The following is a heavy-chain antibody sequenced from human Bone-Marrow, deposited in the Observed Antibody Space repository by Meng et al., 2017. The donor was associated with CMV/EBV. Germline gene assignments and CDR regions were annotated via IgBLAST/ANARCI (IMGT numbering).Heavy chain of an antibody. Sequence: GESLKISCAASGFTFSSDSMNWVRQAPGKGLEWVSSIISSSSYIYYADSVKGRFTISRDNAKSSLYLQMNSLRAEDTAVYYCARAICGGYFYGMDVWGQGTTVAVSS. J-gene: IGHJ6*02. CDR2: IISSSSYI. V-gene: IGHV3-21*01. CDR1: GFTFSSDS. D-gene: IGHD2-2*01. CDR3: ARAICGGYFYGMDV.